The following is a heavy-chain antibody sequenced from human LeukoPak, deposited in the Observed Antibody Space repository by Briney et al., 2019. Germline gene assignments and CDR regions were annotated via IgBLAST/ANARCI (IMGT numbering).Heavy chain of an antibody. CDR1: GGSFRGYY. D-gene: IGHD5-12*01. J-gene: IGHJ4*02. CDR3: ARSVGGGATITVVFDY. Sequence: SETLSLTCAVSGGSFRGYYWSWIRQPPGKGLEWIGEVNHSGSTNYNPSLKSRVTISVDTSKNQFSLKLSSVTAADTAVYYCARSVGGGATITVVFDYWGQGTLVTVSS. CDR2: VNHSGST. V-gene: IGHV4-34*01.